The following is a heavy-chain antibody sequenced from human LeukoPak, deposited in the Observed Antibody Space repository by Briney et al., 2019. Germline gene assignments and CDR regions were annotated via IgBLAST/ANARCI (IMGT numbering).Heavy chain of an antibody. Sequence: GGSLRLSCAASGFTFDDYAMHWVRHAPGKGLEWVSGISWHSGSIGYADSVKGRFTISRDNAKNSLYLQMNSLRAEDTALYYCAKDIGTSLLHGMDVWGQGTTVTVSS. CDR1: GFTFDDYA. D-gene: IGHD2-2*01. V-gene: IGHV3-9*01. CDR2: ISWHSGSI. CDR3: AKDIGTSLLHGMDV. J-gene: IGHJ6*02.